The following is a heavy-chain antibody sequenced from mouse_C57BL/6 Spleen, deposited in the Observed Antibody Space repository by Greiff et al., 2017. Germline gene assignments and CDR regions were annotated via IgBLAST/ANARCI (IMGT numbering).Heavy chain of an antibody. J-gene: IGHJ3*01. D-gene: IGHD2-4*01. CDR3: TRDDDYGFAY. Sequence: EVQLVESGEGLVKPGGSLKLSCAASGFTFSSYAMSWVRQTPEKRLEWVAYISSGGDYIYYAETVKGRFTISRDNARNTLYLQMSSLKSEDTAMYYCTRDDDYGFAYWGQGTLVTVSA. V-gene: IGHV5-9-1*02. CDR2: ISSGGDYI. CDR1: GFTFSSYA.